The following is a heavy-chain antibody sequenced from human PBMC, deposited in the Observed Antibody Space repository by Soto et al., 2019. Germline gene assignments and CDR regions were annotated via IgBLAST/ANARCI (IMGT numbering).Heavy chain of an antibody. J-gene: IGHJ3*02. D-gene: IGHD6-13*01. V-gene: IGHV3-33*01. Sequence: QVQLVESGGGVVQPGRSLRLSCAASGFTFSSYGMHWVRQAPGKGLARVAVIWYDGSNKYYADSVKGRFTISRDNSKNTLYLQMNSLRAEDRAVYYCARERDVGGSRWYFGAFDIWGQGRMVTVSA. CDR1: GFTFSSYG. CDR3: ARERDVGGSRWYFGAFDI. CDR2: IWYDGSNK.